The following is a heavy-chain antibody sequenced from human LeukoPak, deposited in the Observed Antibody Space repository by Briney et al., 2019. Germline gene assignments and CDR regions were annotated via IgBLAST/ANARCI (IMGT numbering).Heavy chain of an antibody. J-gene: IGHJ4*02. Sequence: GRSPRLSCTASGFTFGDYAMSWFRQAPGKGLEWVGFIRSKAYGGTTEYAASVKGRFTISRDDSKSIAYLQMNSLKTEDTAVYYCTRRSAMIVVVPDYWGQGTLVTVSS. V-gene: IGHV3-49*03. CDR3: TRRSAMIVVVPDY. D-gene: IGHD3-22*01. CDR1: GFTFGDYA. CDR2: IRSKAYGGTT.